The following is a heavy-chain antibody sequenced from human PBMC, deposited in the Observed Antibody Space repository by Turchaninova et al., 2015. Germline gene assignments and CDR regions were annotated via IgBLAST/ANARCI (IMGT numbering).Heavy chain of an antibody. CDR3: ASPPGGTTSYYYYMDV. D-gene: IGHD1-7*01. J-gene: IGHJ6*03. Sequence: QLQLQESGPGLVKPSETLSLTCTVSGGSISRSSYFWGWVRQPPGKGLEWIGSFYYSGSTYYNPSLKSRVTISVDTSKNQLSLKLSSVTAADTAVYYCASPPGGTTSYYYYMDVWGKGTTVTVSS. CDR2: FYYSGST. V-gene: IGHV4-39*07. CDR1: GGSISRSSYF.